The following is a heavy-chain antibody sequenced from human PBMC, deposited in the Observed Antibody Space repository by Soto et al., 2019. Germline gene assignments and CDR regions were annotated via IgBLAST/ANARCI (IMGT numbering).Heavy chain of an antibody. CDR2: ITESGDST. D-gene: IGHD2-21*01. CDR3: IKRNCGNCPLSS. J-gene: IGHJ4*02. V-gene: IGHV3-23*01. Sequence: EVQLLESGGGLVQPGGSLRLSCAASGFTFNNIAMGWVRQAPGEGLKYVSSITESGDSTFYADSVKGRFTISRDNSKSTLHLQMNSLRADDTAVYYCIKRNCGNCPLSSWGQGTLVTVSS. CDR1: GFTFNNIA.